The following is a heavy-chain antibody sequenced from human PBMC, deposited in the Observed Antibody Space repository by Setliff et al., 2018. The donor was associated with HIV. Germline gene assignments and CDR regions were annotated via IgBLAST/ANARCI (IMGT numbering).Heavy chain of an antibody. Sequence: SETLSLTCTVSGGSISSGSYYWSWIRQPAGKGLEWIGRIYTSGSTNYNPSLKSRVTISVDTSKNQFSLKLSSVTAADTAVYYCARDGMVRGSKAFGYWGQG. CDR3: ARDGMVRGSKAFGY. V-gene: IGHV4-61*02. CDR2: IYTSGST. CDR1: GGSISSGSYY. D-gene: IGHD3-10*01. J-gene: IGHJ4*02.